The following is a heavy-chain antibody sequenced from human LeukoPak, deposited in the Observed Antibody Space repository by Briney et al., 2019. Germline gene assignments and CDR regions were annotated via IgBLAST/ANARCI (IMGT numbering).Heavy chain of an antibody. V-gene: IGHV3-7*01. D-gene: IGHD3-10*01. CDR2: IRPDGSVI. CDR3: ARVLGGSGSYSYFDY. J-gene: IGHJ4*02. CDR1: GFTFSNYW. Sequence: GGSLRLSCAASGFTFSNYWMTWVRRAPGKGLEWVANIRPDGSVIHYVDSVKGRFTISRDSAKNSLYLQMNSLRVEDTAVYYCARVLGGSGSYSYFDYWGQGTLVTVSS.